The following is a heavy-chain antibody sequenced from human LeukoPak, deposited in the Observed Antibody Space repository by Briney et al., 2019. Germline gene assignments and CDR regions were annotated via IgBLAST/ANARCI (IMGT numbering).Heavy chain of an antibody. CDR2: INWNGGST. CDR3: ARESGYVPNFDY. D-gene: IGHD5-12*01. CDR1: GFPFSSYG. Sequence: PGGSLRLSCAASGFPFSSYGMSWVRQAPGKGLEWVSGINWNGGSTGYADSVKGRFTISRDNAKNSLYLQMNSLRAEDTALYYCARESGYVPNFDYWGQGTLVTVSS. J-gene: IGHJ4*02. V-gene: IGHV3-20*04.